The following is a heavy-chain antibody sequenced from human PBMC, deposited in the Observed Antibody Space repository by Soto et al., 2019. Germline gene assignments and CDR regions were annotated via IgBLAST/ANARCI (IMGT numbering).Heavy chain of an antibody. V-gene: IGHV3-30-3*01. CDR1: GFTFSSYS. Sequence: GGSLRLSCAASGFTFSSYSMHWVRQAPGKGLEWVAVISYDGSNKYYADSVKGRFTISRDNSKNTLYLQMNSLRAEDTAVYYCAREGGYSYGYHYWGQGTLVTVSS. CDR2: ISYDGSNK. CDR3: AREGGYSYGYHY. D-gene: IGHD5-18*01. J-gene: IGHJ4*02.